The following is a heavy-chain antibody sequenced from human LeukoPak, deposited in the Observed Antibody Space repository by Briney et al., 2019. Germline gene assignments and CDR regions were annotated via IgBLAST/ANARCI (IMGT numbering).Heavy chain of an antibody. J-gene: IGHJ4*02. CDR1: GFTFSSYG. V-gene: IGHV3-30*02. CDR2: IRYDGSNK. CDR3: AKDRDPYDSSGYGLFDY. D-gene: IGHD3-22*01. Sequence: GGSLRLSCAASGFTFSSYGMHWVRQAPGKGLEWVAFIRYDGSNKYYADSVKGRFTISRDNSKNTLYLQMNSLRAQDTAVYYCAKDRDPYDSSGYGLFDYWGQGTLVTVSS.